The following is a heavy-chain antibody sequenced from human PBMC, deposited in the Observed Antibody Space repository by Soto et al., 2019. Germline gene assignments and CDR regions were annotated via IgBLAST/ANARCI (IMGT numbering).Heavy chain of an antibody. J-gene: IGHJ4*02. CDR1: GFTFSSYA. CDR3: VNRGYSYGYLPRN. CDR2: ISSNGGST. D-gene: IGHD5-18*01. V-gene: IGHV3-64D*06. Sequence: LRLSCSASGFTFSSYAMHWVRQAPGKGLEYVSAISSNGGSTYYADSVKGRFTISRDNSKNTLYLQMSSLRAEDTAVYYCVNRGYSYGYLPRNWGQGTLVTVSS.